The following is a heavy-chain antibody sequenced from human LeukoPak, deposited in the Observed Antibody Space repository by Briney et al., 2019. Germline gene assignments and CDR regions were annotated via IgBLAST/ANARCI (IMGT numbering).Heavy chain of an antibody. J-gene: IGHJ2*01. V-gene: IGHV4-34*01. CDR1: GGSFSGYY. CDR2: INHSGNT. CDR3: ARGSEWRYDILTGCFDL. Sequence: SETLSLTCAVYGGSFSGYYWSWIRQPPGKGLEWIGEINHSGNTNYNSSLKSRVTISIDTSKNQSSLKLTSVTAADTAVYHCARGSEWRYDILTGCFDLWGRGTLVTVSS. D-gene: IGHD3-9*01.